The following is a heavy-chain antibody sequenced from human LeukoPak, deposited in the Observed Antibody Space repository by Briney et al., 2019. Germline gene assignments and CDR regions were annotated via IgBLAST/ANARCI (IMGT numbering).Heavy chain of an antibody. Sequence: SETLSLTCTVSGGSISSYYWSWIRQPPGKGLEWIGYIYYSGSTNYNPPLKSRVTISVDTSKNQFSLKLSSVTAADTAVYYCARGVAVATTPMDYWGQGTLVTVSS. D-gene: IGHD6-19*01. CDR2: IYYSGST. CDR3: ARGVAVATTPMDY. V-gene: IGHV4-59*01. J-gene: IGHJ4*02. CDR1: GGSISSYY.